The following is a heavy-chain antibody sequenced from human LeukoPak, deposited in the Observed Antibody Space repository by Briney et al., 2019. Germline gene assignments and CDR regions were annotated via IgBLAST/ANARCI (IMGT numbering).Heavy chain of an antibody. J-gene: IGHJ3*02. V-gene: IGHV1-8*01. Sequence: ASVKVSCKASGYTFTSYDINWVRQATGQGLEWMGWMNPNSGNTGYAQKFQGRVTMTEDTSTDTAYMELSSLRSEDTAVYYCATHRYYYGSGSYYSDAFDIWGQGTMVTVSS. CDR3: ATHRYYYGSGSYYSDAFDI. CDR1: GYTFTSYD. CDR2: MNPNSGNT. D-gene: IGHD3-10*01.